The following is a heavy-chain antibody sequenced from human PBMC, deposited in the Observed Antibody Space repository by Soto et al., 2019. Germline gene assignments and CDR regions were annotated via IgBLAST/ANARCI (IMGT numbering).Heavy chain of an antibody. D-gene: IGHD3-22*01. Sequence: GGSLRLSCAASGFTVSSNYMSWVRQAPGKGLEWVSVIYSGGSTYYADSVKGRFTISRHNSKNTLYLQMNSLRAEDTAVYYCAKAPSAYYCASSDYHGRCDFSSWGQGTLVTVSS. CDR2: IYSGGST. CDR1: GFTVSSNY. V-gene: IGHV3-53*04. J-gene: IGHJ5*02. CDR3: AKAPSAYYCASSDYHGRCDFSS.